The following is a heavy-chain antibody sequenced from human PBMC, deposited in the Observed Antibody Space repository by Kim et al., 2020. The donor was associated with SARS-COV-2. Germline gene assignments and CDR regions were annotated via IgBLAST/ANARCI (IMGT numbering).Heavy chain of an antibody. V-gene: IGHV3-33*06. CDR3: AKDIASAATDYYYGMDV. Sequence: GGSLRLSCAASGFTFSSYAMNWVRQAPGKGLEWVSVICYDGRNKYYADSVKGRFTISRDNSKNTVYLQMNSLRPEDTALYYCAKDIASAATDYYYGMDVWGQGTTVTLS. D-gene: IGHD6-13*01. CDR2: ICYDGRNK. J-gene: IGHJ6*02. CDR1: GFTFSSYA.